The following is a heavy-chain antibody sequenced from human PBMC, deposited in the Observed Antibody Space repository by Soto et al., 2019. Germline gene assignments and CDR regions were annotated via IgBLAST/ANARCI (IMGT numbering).Heavy chain of an antibody. Sequence: SETLSLTCTVSGGSISSYYWSWIRQPPGKGLEWIGYIYYSGGTNYNPSLKSRVTISVDTSKNQFSLKLSSVTAADTAVYYCARVSGRDTARGRPPLLDPWGQGTLVTVSS. D-gene: IGHD5-18*01. V-gene: IGHV4-59*01. J-gene: IGHJ5*02. CDR3: ARVSGRDTARGRPPLLDP. CDR2: IYYSGGT. CDR1: GGSISSYY.